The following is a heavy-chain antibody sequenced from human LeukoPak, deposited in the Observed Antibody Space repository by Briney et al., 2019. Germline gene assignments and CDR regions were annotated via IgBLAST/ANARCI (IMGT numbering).Heavy chain of an antibody. J-gene: IGHJ5*02. D-gene: IGHD3-10*01. CDR1: GYTFTSYA. Sequence: GASVKVSCKASGYTFTSYAMHWLRQAPGQRPEWMGWINAGSGYTKYSQKFQGRVTISRDTSASTVYMELRSLGSEDTAVYYCARASSGSLSTWFGELFDWYDPWGQGTLVTVSS. V-gene: IGHV1-3*01. CDR3: ARASSGSLSTWFGELFDWYDP. CDR2: INAGSGYT.